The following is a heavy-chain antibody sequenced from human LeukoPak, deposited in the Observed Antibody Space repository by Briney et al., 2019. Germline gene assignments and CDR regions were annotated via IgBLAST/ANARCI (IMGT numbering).Heavy chain of an antibody. Sequence: SAKVSCKASRGTFSSYAISWVRQAPGQGLEWMGGIIPIFGTPNYAQKFQGRVTITAYESTSTAYMELSSLRSEDTAVYYCASLYGSGTPYFDFWGQGTLVTVSS. V-gene: IGHV1-69*13. D-gene: IGHD3-10*01. J-gene: IGHJ4*02. CDR1: RGTFSSYA. CDR2: IIPIFGTP. CDR3: ASLYGSGTPYFDF.